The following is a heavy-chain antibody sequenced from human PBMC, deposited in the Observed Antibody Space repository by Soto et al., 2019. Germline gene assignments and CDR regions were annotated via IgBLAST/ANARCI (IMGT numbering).Heavy chain of an antibody. CDR2: IYHSGST. CDR3: AAGGGLPRYY. Sequence: QLQLQESGSGLVKPSQTLSLTCAVSGGSISSGGYSWSWLRQPPGQGLEWIGYIYHSGSTYYNPSLKSRGTISVDRSKNQFSLKLSSVTAADTAVYYCAAGGGLPRYYWGQGTLVTLSS. V-gene: IGHV4-30-2*01. J-gene: IGHJ4*02. D-gene: IGHD5-12*01. CDR1: GGSISSGGYS.